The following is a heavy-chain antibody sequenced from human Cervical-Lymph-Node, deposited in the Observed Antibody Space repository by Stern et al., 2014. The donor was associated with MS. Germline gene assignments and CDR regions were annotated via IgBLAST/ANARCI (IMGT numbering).Heavy chain of an antibody. CDR3: ARPTYDFSSGSYFDY. J-gene: IGHJ4*02. Sequence: DQLVESGAEVKKPGASVKVSCKASGYTFIGYYIHWVRQAPGQGLEWMGWINPNSGGTNYAQKFQGRVTMTGDTSISTAYMDLSRLKSDDTAVYYCARPTYDFSSGSYFDYWGQGTLVTVSS. V-gene: IGHV1-2*02. CDR1: GYTFIGYY. CDR2: INPNSGGT. D-gene: IGHD3-3*01.